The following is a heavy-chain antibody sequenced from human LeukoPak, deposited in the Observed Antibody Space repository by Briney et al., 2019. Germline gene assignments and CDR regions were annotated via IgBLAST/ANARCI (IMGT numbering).Heavy chain of an antibody. CDR3: AKHPYEEYCSGGSCWNNWFDP. Sequence: GGSLRLSCAASGFTFSTYAMSWVRQAPGKGLEWVSGISGSGGSTYYADSVKGRFTISRDNSKNTLYLQMNSLRAEDTAIYYCAKHPYEEYCSGGSCWNNWFDPWGQGTLVTVSS. CDR1: GFTFSTYA. J-gene: IGHJ5*02. D-gene: IGHD2-15*01. CDR2: ISGSGGST. V-gene: IGHV3-23*01.